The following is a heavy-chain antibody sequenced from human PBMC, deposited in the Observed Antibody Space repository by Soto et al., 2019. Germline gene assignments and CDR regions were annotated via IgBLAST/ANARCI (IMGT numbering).Heavy chain of an antibody. CDR2: IYYSGST. V-gene: IGHV4-59*01. J-gene: IGHJ5*02. CDR3: ARTLAARRERGGWFDP. CDR1: GGSISSYY. D-gene: IGHD6-6*01. Sequence: KPSETLSLTCTVSGGSISSYYWSWIRQPPGKGLEWIGYIYYSGSTNYNPSLKSRITISVDTSKNQFSLKLSSVTAADTAVYYCARTLAARRERGGWFDPWGQGTLVTVSS.